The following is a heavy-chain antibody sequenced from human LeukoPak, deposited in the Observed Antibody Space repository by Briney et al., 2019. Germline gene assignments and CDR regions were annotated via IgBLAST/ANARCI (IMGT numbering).Heavy chain of an antibody. CDR3: ARDRGAPYYYMDV. V-gene: IGHV4-38-2*02. CDR1: GYSISSGYH. D-gene: IGHD3-10*01. Sequence: PSETLSLTCTVSGYSISSGYHWGWIRQPPGKGLEWIGNTYHDGTTYYNPSLKSRVTISVDTSKNQFSLKLSSVTAADTAVYYCARDRGAPYYYMDVWGKGTTVTVSS. J-gene: IGHJ6*03. CDR2: TYHDGTT.